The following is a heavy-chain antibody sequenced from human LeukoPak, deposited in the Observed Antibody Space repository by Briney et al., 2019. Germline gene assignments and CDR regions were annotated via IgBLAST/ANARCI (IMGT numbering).Heavy chain of an antibody. V-gene: IGHV3-15*01. D-gene: IGHD5-18*01. J-gene: IGHJ4*02. Sequence: TGGSLRLSCAASGFTFSNAWMSWVRQAPGKGLERVGRIKSKTDGETTDHAAPVKGRFTISRDDSKNTLFLQMNSLKTEDTAVYCCTTGFSYGYAYWGQGTLVTVSS. CDR3: TTGFSYGYAY. CDR2: IKSKTDGETT. CDR1: GFTFSNAW.